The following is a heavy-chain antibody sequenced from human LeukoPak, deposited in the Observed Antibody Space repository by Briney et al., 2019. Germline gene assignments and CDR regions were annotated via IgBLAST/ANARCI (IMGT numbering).Heavy chain of an antibody. V-gene: IGHV3-23*01. CDR1: GFTVSIYD. CDR2: ISGSGDET. J-gene: IGHJ5*02. Sequence: PGGSLRLSCAASGFTVSIYDVSWVRQAPGKGLEWVSCISGSGDETNYLHSVKGRFTLSRDNSNNTLHLQMDCLRAEDTALYYCVKGGWLDDWGQGTLVTVTS. CDR3: VKGGWLDD.